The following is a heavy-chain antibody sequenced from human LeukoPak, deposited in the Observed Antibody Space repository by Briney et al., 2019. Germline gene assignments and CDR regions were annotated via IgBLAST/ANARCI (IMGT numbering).Heavy chain of an antibody. CDR1: GFMFNSSW. V-gene: IGHV3-7*01. D-gene: IGHD2-15*01. J-gene: IGHJ3*02. Sequence: PGGSLRLSCAASGFMFNSSWMNWVRQAPGKGLEWVANIKQDGGVIRYVDSVKGRFTIFRDNAKNSLYLQMNSLRVDDTAVYYCTGERIESAFDIWGQGTLVSVSS. CDR2: IKQDGGVI. CDR3: TGERIESAFDI.